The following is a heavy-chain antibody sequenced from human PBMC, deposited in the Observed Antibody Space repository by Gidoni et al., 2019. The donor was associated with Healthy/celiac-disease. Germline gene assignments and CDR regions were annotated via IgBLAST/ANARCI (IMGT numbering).Heavy chain of an antibody. V-gene: IGHV1-3*01. CDR1: GYTFTSYA. J-gene: IGHJ4*02. Sequence: QVQLVQSGAEVKKPGASVKVSCKASGYTFTSYAMHWVRQAPGQRLEWMGWINAGNGNTKYSPKFQGRVTITRDTSASTAYMDLSSLRSEDTAVYYCARGTRGSVDYWGQGTLVTVSS. CDR2: INAGNGNT. D-gene: IGHD5-12*01. CDR3: ARGTRGSVDY.